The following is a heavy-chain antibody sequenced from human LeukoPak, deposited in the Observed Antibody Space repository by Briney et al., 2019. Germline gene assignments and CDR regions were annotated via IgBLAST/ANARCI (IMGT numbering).Heavy chain of an antibody. V-gene: IGHV4-39*07. J-gene: IGHJ5*02. Sequence: SETLSLTCTVSGGSISSIGYFWGWIRQPPEKGLEWIGSISYSGTTYYNPSLKSRVTISVDTSRNHFSLKLSSVTAADTAVYYCARDRATTHWFDPWGQGTLVTVSS. CDR3: ARDRATTHWFDP. CDR2: ISYSGTT. CDR1: GGSISSIGYF. D-gene: IGHD5-12*01.